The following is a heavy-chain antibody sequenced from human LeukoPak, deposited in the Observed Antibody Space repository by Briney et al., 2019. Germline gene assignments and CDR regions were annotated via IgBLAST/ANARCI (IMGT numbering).Heavy chain of an antibody. D-gene: IGHD2-8*01. J-gene: IGHJ3*02. CDR2: ISGSGGST. Sequence: PGGSLRLSCATSGFTFSSYGMSWVRQAPGKGLEWVSAISGSGGSTYYADSVKGRFTISRDNSKNTLYLQMNSLRAEDTAVYYCAKDLPSNGELPSAFDIWGQGTMVTVSS. CDR3: AKDLPSNGELPSAFDI. V-gene: IGHV3-23*01. CDR1: GFTFSSYG.